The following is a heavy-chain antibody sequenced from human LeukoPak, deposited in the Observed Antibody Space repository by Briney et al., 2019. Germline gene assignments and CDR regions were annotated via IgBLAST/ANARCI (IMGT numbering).Heavy chain of an antibody. CDR3: ARDRGSDGDLNFDY. CDR2: ISYDGSNK. Sequence: GRSLRLPCAASGFTFSSYAMHWVRQAPGKGLEWVAVISYDGSNKYYADSVKGRFTISRDNSKNTLYLQMNSLRAVDTAVYYCARDRGSDGDLNFDYWGQGTLVTVSS. J-gene: IGHJ4*02. CDR1: GFTFSSYA. V-gene: IGHV3-30*04. D-gene: IGHD4-17*01.